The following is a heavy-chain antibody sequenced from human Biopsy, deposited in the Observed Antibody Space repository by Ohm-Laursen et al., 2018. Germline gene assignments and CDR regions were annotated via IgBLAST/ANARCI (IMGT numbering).Heavy chain of an antibody. Sequence: SLRLSCAASGVTLRDDGMQWVRQAPGKGLEWVSGISWNSGSINYAVSVQGRFTISRDNAKNSLYLQMNSLRVEDTALYFCARLGELHGLWYFDFWGQGALVTVSS. D-gene: IGHD2-21*01. CDR1: GVTLRDDG. J-gene: IGHJ4*02. CDR2: ISWNSGSI. V-gene: IGHV3-9*01. CDR3: ARLGELHGLWYFDF.